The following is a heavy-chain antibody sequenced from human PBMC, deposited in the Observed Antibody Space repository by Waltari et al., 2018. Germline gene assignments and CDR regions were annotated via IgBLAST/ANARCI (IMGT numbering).Heavy chain of an antibody. CDR3: AREGLTEEAAY. D-gene: IGHD4-4*01. Sequence: EIQLVESGGDLVQPGGSLRLSCVTSGFPFHNFWMAWVRQVPGKGLQWLAHITHDGSETYHVDSVKGRFNISIDNARNSLYLEMDRLRVEDPGVYYCAREGLTEEAAYWGQGTLVTVSS. V-gene: IGHV3-7*01. J-gene: IGHJ4*02. CDR2: ITHDGSET. CDR1: GFPFHNFW.